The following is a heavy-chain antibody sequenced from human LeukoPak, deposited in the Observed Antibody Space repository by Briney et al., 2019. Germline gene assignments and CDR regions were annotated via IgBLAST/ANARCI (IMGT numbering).Heavy chain of an antibody. D-gene: IGHD3-3*01. J-gene: IGHJ3*02. CDR2: ITSSSSHI. V-gene: IGHV3-21*01. CDR3: ASSRSFYYDFWSGYYSAFDI. Sequence: GGSLRLSCAACGFTFSHYSIDWVRQAPGKGLERVASITSSSSHIYYADSVKGRFTISRDNAKNEVYLQMNSLRAEDTAVYYCASSRSFYYDFWSGYYSAFDIWGQGTIVTVSS. CDR1: GFTFSHYS.